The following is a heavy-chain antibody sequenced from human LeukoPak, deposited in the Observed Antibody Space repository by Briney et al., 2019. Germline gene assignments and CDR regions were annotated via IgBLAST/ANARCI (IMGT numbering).Heavy chain of an antibody. D-gene: IGHD1-7*01. Sequence: SETLSLTCSVSGDTISTSDHYWGWIRQPPGKGLEWIGSIYYTGNTYYNPSLKSRVTISVDTSKNQFSLKLSSVTAADTAVYYCARDIKELRGLYYYYYMDVWGKGTTVTVSS. V-gene: IGHV4-39*07. CDR3: ARDIKELRGLYYYYYMDV. CDR2: IYYTGNT. CDR1: GDTISTSDHY. J-gene: IGHJ6*03.